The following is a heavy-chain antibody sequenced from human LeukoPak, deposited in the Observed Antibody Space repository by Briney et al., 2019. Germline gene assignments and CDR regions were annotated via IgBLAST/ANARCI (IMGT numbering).Heavy chain of an antibody. CDR1: GYTFTNYG. CDR2: ISDYNGNT. V-gene: IGHV1-18*01. J-gene: IGHJ6*02. Sequence: ASVKVSCKASGYTFTNYGISWVRQAPGQGLEWMGWISDYNGNTNYAQKLQGRVTMTTDTSTTTAYMELRSLRSDDTAVYYCARDPLGYCTSTSCLDGMDVWGQGTTVTVSS. CDR3: ARDPLGYCTSTSCLDGMDV. D-gene: IGHD2-2*01.